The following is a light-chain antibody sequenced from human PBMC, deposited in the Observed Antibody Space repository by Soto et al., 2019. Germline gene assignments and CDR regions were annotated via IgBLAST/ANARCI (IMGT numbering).Light chain of an antibody. CDR2: DAS. CDR1: QSVNSN. V-gene: IGKV3-15*01. J-gene: IGKJ4*01. Sequence: EIVMTQSPATLSVSPGERATLSCRASQSVNSNLAWYRQKPGQAPRLLISDASTMATGVPARFSGSGSGTEFTLTICSLQSEDSGIYYCQQYNFWPPLTFGGGAKVEIK. CDR3: QQYNFWPPLT.